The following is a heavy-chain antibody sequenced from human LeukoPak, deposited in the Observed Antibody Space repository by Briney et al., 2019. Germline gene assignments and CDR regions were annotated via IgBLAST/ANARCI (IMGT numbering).Heavy chain of an antibody. J-gene: IGHJ3*02. V-gene: IGHV4-4*07. D-gene: IGHD1-26*01. CDR3: ARDPLYSGSYYWAFDI. CDR2: IYTSGST. Sequence: KTSETLSLTCTVSGGSISNCYWNWIRQPAGKGLEWIGRIYTSGSTNYNPSLKRRVTMSVDTSKNQFSLKLSSVTAADTAVYYCARDPLYSGSYYWAFDIWGQGTMVTVSS. CDR1: GGSISNCY.